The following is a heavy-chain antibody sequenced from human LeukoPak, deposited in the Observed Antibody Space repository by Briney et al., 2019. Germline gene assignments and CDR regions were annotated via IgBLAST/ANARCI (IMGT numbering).Heavy chain of an antibody. D-gene: IGHD2-2*01. V-gene: IGHV4-4*09. CDR1: GDSISNYY. J-gene: IGHJ3*02. CDR2: IYTSGST. CDR3: AATPYCSSDICHRFYNGNDAFNI. Sequence: SETLSLTCAVSGDSISNYYWSWIRQPPGKGLEWIGYIYTSGSTNYNPSLKSRVTISVDTSKNQFSLKLYSVTAADTAVYYCAATPYCSSDICHRFYNGNDAFNIWGQGTKVTVSS.